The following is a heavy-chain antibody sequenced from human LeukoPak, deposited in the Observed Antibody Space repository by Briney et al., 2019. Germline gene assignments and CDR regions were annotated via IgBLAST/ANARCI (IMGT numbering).Heavy chain of an antibody. V-gene: IGHV4-39*01. CDR3: TRYSTVPRFFDI. CDR2: IYYTGSTGIT. J-gene: IGHJ3*02. Sequence: PSETLSLTCTVSGGSISSDTTYWGWIRQPPVRGLEWIGSIYYTGSTGITYYSPSLKGRVTVSEDTSKNQFSLKLTSVTAADTAVYYCTRYSTVPRFFDIWGQGTMVTVSS. D-gene: IGHD4-17*01. CDR1: GGSISSDTTY.